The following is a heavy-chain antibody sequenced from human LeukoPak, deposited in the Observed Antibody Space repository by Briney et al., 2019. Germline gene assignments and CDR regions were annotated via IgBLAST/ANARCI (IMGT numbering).Heavy chain of an antibody. CDR1: GYTFTSYG. J-gene: IGHJ5*02. D-gene: IGHD3-10*01. CDR2: ISAYNGNT. Sequence: GASVKVSCKASGYTFTSYGISWVRQAPGQGLEWMGWISAYNGNTSYAQKLQGRVTMTTDTSTSTAYMELRSLRSDDTAVYYCARVPYGSGSYLVVWFDPWGQGTLVTVSS. V-gene: IGHV1-18*01. CDR3: ARVPYGSGSYLVVWFDP.